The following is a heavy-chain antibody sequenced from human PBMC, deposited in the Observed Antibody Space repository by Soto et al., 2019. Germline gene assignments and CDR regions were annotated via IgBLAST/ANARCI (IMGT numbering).Heavy chain of an antibody. CDR3: AREPATAKPEGVDF. Sequence: GASVKVSCKVSGYTFSDYYIHWVRQAPGQGLEWMGWINPNSGGTKYAPKFQGGVTMTRDTSITTAYMELSRLRSGDTAVYYCAREPATAKPEGVDFWGQGTLVTVSS. J-gene: IGHJ4*02. D-gene: IGHD1-1*01. CDR2: INPNSGGT. CDR1: GYTFSDYY. V-gene: IGHV1-2*02.